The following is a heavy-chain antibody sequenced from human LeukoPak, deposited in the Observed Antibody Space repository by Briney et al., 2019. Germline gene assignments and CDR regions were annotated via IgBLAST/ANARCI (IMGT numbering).Heavy chain of an antibody. Sequence: SETLSLTCTVSGGSISSSSYYWGWIRQPPGKGLEWIGSIYYSGSTYYNPSLKSRVTISVDTSKNQFSLKLSSVTAADTAVYYCARLIVVAAYFDYWGQGTPVTVSS. CDR2: IYYSGST. D-gene: IGHD3-22*01. CDR1: GGSISSSSYY. V-gene: IGHV4-39*07. CDR3: ARLIVVAAYFDY. J-gene: IGHJ4*02.